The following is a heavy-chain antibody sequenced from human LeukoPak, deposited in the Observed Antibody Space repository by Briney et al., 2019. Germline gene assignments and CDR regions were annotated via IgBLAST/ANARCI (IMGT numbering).Heavy chain of an antibody. CDR1: GYTFTRYG. D-gene: IGHD1-7*01. V-gene: IGHV1-2*06. Sequence: ASVKVSCKASGYTFTRYGITWVRQAPGQGLEWMGLINPTGGSTGYAQKFQGRVTMTRDTSISTAYMELSRLRSDDTAVYYCARDPNWNYRGIWFDPWGQGTLVTVSS. J-gene: IGHJ5*02. CDR2: INPTGGST. CDR3: ARDPNWNYRGIWFDP.